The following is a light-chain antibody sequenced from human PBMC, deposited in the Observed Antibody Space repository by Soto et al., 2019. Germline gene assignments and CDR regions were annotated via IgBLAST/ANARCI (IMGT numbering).Light chain of an antibody. J-gene: IGLJ1*01. CDR2: GNS. Sequence: QSVLTQPPSVSGAPGQRVTISCTGSSSNIGAGYDVHWYQQLPGTAPKLLIYGNSNRPSGVPDRFSGSKSGTPASLAITGLKAEDEADYYCQSYDSSLSAVFGTGTKVT. V-gene: IGLV1-40*01. CDR3: QSYDSSLSAV. CDR1: SSNIGAGYD.